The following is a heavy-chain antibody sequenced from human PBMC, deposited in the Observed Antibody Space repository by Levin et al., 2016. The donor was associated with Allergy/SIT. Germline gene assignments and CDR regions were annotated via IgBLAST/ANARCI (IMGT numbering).Heavy chain of an antibody. J-gene: IGHJ4*02. CDR3: ARDATPLVTSVGRYFDF. CDR2: IYYNGDT. D-gene: IGHD4-23*01. Sequence: SETLSLTCTVSGGSVSSAAYYWNWIRQHPGKGLEWIGYIYYNGDTDYNPSLKSRVSISLDTSKNQFSLKINSVTAADTAIYYCARDATPLVTSVGRYFDFWGQGTLVTVSS. V-gene: IGHV4-31*03. CDR1: GGSVSSAAYY.